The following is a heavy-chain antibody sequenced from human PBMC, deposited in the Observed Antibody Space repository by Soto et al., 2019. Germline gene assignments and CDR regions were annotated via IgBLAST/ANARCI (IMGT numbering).Heavy chain of an antibody. D-gene: IGHD6-19*01. CDR1: GFTFSSFA. Sequence: EVQLLESGGGLVQPGGSLRLSCAASGFTFSSFAMSWVRQAPGKGLEWVSAIGSRGDSTYYADSVKGRFTISRDNSKNTLYLQMNSLRAEDTAVYYCAKDLIDGDNSGRPFDSWGQGTLVTVSS. J-gene: IGHJ4*02. V-gene: IGHV3-23*01. CDR2: IGSRGDST. CDR3: AKDLIDGDNSGRPFDS.